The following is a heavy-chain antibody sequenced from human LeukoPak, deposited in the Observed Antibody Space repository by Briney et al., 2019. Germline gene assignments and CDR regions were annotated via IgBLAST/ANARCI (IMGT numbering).Heavy chain of an antibody. J-gene: IGHJ6*03. V-gene: IGHV3-7*01. CDR3: ARARHGGSYSNYYYYMDV. Sequence: GGSLRLSCAPSGFTFSSYWMSWVRQAPGKGLEWLPNIKQDGSEKYYVDSVKGRFTISRDNAKNSLYLQMNSLRAEDTAVYYCARARHGGSYSNYYYYMDVWGKGTTVTVSS. CDR1: GFTFSSYW. D-gene: IGHD1-26*01. CDR2: IKQDGSEK.